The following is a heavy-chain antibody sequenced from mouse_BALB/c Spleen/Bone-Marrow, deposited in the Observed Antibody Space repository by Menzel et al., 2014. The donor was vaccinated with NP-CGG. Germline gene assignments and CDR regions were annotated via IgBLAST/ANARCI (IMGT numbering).Heavy chain of an antibody. Sequence: VKLVESGAELMKPGASVKISCKATGYTFSSYWIEWVKQRPGHGLEWIGEILPGSGSTNHNEKFKGKATFTADTSSNTAYMQLSSLTSEDSAVYYCAREDGLWYFDVWGAGTTVTVSS. V-gene: IGHV1-9*01. CDR3: AREDGLWYFDV. CDR1: GYTFSSYW. D-gene: IGHD1-1*01. J-gene: IGHJ1*01. CDR2: ILPGSGST.